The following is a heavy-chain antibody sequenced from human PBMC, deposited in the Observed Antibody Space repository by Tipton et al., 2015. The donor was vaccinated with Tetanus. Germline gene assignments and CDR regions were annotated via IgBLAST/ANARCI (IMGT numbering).Heavy chain of an antibody. Sequence: GLVKPSQTLSLTCTVSGGSISSGGYYWSWIRQHPGKGLEWIGDIYYSGSTYYNPSLKSRVTISVDTSKNQFSLKLNSVTAADTAVYYCARGRGRGARGWNYFDYWGQGALVTVSS. J-gene: IGHJ4*02. CDR1: GGSISSGGYY. V-gene: IGHV4-31*03. CDR3: ARGRGRGARGWNYFDY. D-gene: IGHD1-26*01. CDR2: IYYSGST.